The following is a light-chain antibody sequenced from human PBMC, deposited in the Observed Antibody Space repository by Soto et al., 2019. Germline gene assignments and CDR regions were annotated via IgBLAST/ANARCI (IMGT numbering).Light chain of an antibody. CDR2: KAT. CDR3: QQDHSLYT. CDR1: QSISSW. V-gene: IGKV1-5*03. Sequence: DIQMTQSPSTLSASVGDRVTITCRASQSISSWLAWYQQKPGKAPKLLIYKATSLESGVPSRFSGSGSGTEFTLTISSLQPDDFATYYCQQDHSLYTFGQGNKLEIK. J-gene: IGKJ2*01.